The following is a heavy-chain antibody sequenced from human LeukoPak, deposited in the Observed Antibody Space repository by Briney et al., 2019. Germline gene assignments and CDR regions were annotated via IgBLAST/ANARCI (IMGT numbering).Heavy chain of an antibody. J-gene: IGHJ4*02. CDR2: INTNTGNP. D-gene: IGHD3-22*01. Sequence: ASVKVSCKASGYTFTGYYMHWVRQAPGQGLEWMGWINTNTGNPTYAQGFTGRFVFSLDTSVSTAYLQISSLKAEDTAVYYCARDQHYYDSSGFRYWGQGTLVTVSS. V-gene: IGHV7-4-1*02. CDR3: ARDQHYYDSSGFRY. CDR1: GYTFTGYY.